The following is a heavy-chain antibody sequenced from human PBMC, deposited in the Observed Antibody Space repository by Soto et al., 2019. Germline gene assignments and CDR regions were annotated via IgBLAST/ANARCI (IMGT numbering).Heavy chain of an antibody. J-gene: IGHJ4*02. CDR1: GYTFTGYY. Sequence: ASVKVSCKASGYTFTGYYMHWVRQAPGQGLEWMGWINPNSGGTNYAQKFQGRVTMTRDTSISTAYMELSRLRSDDTAVYYCARVFPQRHYDFWSGSHWYYFEYWGQGTLVNVSS. D-gene: IGHD3-3*01. CDR2: INPNSGGT. V-gene: IGHV1-2*02. CDR3: ARVFPQRHYDFWSGSHWYYFEY.